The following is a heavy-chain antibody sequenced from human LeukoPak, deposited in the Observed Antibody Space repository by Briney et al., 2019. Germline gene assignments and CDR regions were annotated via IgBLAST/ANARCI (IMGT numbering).Heavy chain of an antibody. Sequence: GGSLRLSCAASGFTFSNYWMNWVRQAPGKGLEWVANIKEDGSEKYYVDSLKGRFTISRDNAKNSLYLQMNSLRAEDTAVYYCARAPYSSSWYYTWAYWGQGTLVTVSS. V-gene: IGHV3-7*01. CDR3: ARAPYSSSWYYTWAY. CDR1: GFTFSNYW. J-gene: IGHJ4*02. CDR2: IKEDGSEK. D-gene: IGHD6-13*01.